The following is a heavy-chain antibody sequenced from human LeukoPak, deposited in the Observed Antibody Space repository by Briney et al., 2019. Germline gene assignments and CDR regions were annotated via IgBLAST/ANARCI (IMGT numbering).Heavy chain of an antibody. CDR2: ISSSGSTI. D-gene: IGHD1-26*01. J-gene: IGHJ3*02. CDR3: ARPSGSYFLDAFDI. V-gene: IGHV3-11*04. CDR1: GFTFSDYY. Sequence: GGSLRLSCAASGFTFSDYYMSWIRQAPGKGLEGVSYISSSGSTIYYADSVKGRFTISRDNAKNSPYLQMNSLRAEDTAVYYCARPSGSYFLDAFDIWGQGTMVTVSS.